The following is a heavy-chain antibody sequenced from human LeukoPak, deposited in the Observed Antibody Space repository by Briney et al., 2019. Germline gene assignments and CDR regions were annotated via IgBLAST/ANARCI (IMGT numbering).Heavy chain of an antibody. CDR3: ARVWELSFDH. CDR1: GFTVSTDH. V-gene: IGHV3-53*01. Sequence: GGTLRLSCAASGFTVSTDHMSWVRQAPGKGLEWVAVSYSDDNGYYTESVKGRFTISRDNSKNTLYLQMNSLRAEDTAIYYCARVWELSFDHWGQGTLVTVSS. CDR2: SYSDDNG. J-gene: IGHJ4*02. D-gene: IGHD1-26*01.